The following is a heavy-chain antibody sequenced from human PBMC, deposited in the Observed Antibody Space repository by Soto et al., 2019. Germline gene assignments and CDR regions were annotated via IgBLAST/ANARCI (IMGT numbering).Heavy chain of an antibody. CDR3: ARDSQKQLDGWFHP. CDR2: ISSSSSYI. CDR1: VFTFSSYS. V-gene: IGHV3-21*01. D-gene: IGHD6-13*01. Sequence: VGSLRLSCASSVFTFSSYSMNCVRHSPGKWLEWVSSISSSSSYIYYADSVKGRFTISRDNAKNSLYLQMNSLRAEDTAVYYCARDSQKQLDGWFHPWGQGTLVTVSS. J-gene: IGHJ5*02.